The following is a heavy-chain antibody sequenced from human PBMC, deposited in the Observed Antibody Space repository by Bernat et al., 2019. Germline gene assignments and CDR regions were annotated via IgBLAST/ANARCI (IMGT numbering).Heavy chain of an antibody. CDR1: GFTFSSYG. J-gene: IGHJ6*03. V-gene: IGHV3-33*01. D-gene: IGHD1-1*01. Sequence: QMQLVESGGGVVQPGRSLRLSCAASGFTFSSYGMHWVRQAPGKGLEWVAVTWYDGSQKYYGDSVRGRCTISKDNSRNMLYLQMSDLRAEDTAVYYCARDHSAGMFYMDVWRKGTTVTVPS. CDR3: ARDHSAGMFYMDV. CDR2: TWYDGSQK.